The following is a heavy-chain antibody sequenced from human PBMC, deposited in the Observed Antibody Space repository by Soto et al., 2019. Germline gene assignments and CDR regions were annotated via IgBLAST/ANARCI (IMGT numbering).Heavy chain of an antibody. Sequence: GWSLRLSCASSGFTFSSYAMSWVRQAPGKGLEWVSAISGSGGSTYYADSVKGRFTISRDNSKNTLYLQMNSLRAEDTAVYYCAKDIVDTIFGVVPYYYGMDVWGQGTTVTVSS. CDR2: ISGSGGST. J-gene: IGHJ6*02. V-gene: IGHV3-23*01. D-gene: IGHD3-3*01. CDR1: GFTFSSYA. CDR3: AKDIVDTIFGVVPYYYGMDV.